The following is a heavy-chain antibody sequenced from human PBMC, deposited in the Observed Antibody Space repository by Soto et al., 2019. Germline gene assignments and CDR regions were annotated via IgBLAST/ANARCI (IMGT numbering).Heavy chain of an antibody. J-gene: IGHJ4*02. Sequence: QVQLQESGPGLVKPSETLSLTCTVSGGSISSYYWSWIRQPPGKGLEWIGYIYYSGSTNYNPSLKSRVTISVDTSKNQFSLKLSSVTAADTAVYYCARITSSSWDNDYWGQGTLDTVSS. CDR2: IYYSGST. D-gene: IGHD6-13*01. CDR3: ARITSSSWDNDY. V-gene: IGHV4-59*01. CDR1: GGSISSYY.